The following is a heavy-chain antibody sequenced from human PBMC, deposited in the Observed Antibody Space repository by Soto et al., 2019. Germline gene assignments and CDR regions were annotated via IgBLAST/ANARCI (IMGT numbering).Heavy chain of an antibody. D-gene: IGHD3-16*02. CDR3: ASYIWGSYRWVPAFAI. J-gene: IGHJ3*02. V-gene: IGHV5-51*01. CDR1: GYSFTSYW. Sequence: GESLKISCKGSGYSFTSYWIGWVRQMPGKGLEWMGIIYPGDSDTRYSPSFQGQVTISADKSISTAYLQWSSLKASDTAMYYCASYIWGSYRWVPAFAIWGQGTMVPVSS. CDR2: IYPGDSDT.